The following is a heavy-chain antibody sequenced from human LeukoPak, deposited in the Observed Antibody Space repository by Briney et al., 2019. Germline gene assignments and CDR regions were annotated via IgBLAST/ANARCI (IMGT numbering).Heavy chain of an antibody. J-gene: IGHJ6*02. D-gene: IGHD2-2*01. CDR3: ARDQGCSSTSCYEYYYYGMDV. CDR2: ISYDGSNK. V-gene: IGHV3-30*03. Sequence: QSGGSLRLSCAVSGFTFSSYGMHWVRQAPGKGLEWVAVISYDGSNKYYADSVKGRFTISRDNSKNTLYLQMNSLRAEDTAVYYCARDQGCSSTSCYEYYYYGMDVWGQGTTVTVSS. CDR1: GFTFSSYG.